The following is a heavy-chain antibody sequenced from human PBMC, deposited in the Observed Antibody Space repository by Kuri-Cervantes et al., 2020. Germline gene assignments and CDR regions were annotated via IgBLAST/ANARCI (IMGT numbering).Heavy chain of an antibody. V-gene: IGHV3-53*01. CDR3: ARGDQGDFDY. CDR1: GFTVSSNY. Sequence: GESLKISCAASGFTVSSNYMSWVRQAPGKGLEWVSVIYSGGSTYYADSVKGRFTISRDNAKNSLYLQMNSLRAEDTAVYYCARGDQGDFDYWGQGTLVTVSS. J-gene: IGHJ4*02. CDR2: IYSGGST.